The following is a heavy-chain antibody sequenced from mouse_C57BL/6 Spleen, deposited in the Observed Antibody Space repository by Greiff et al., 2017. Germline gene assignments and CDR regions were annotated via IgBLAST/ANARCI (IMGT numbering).Heavy chain of an antibody. CDR2: INPSTGGT. V-gene: IGHV1-42*01. J-gene: IGHJ3*01. D-gene: IGHD1-1*01. Sequence: VQLQQSGPELVKPGASVKISCKASGYSFTGYYMNWVKQSPEKSLEWIGEINPSTGGTTYNQKFKAKATLTVDKSSSTAYMQLKSLTSEDSAVYYCARRSGSSGWFAYWGQGTLVTVSA. CDR1: GYSFTGYY. CDR3: ARRSGSSGWFAY.